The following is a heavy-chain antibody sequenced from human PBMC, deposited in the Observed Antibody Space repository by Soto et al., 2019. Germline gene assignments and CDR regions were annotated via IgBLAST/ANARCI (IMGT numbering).Heavy chain of an antibody. CDR1: RFSFYNLA. Sequence: LACAACRFSFYNLAMDWARQTPGKGLEYVSAISSNGGSTYYANSVKGRFTISRDNSKNTLYLQMGSLRAEDMAVYYCARGILGYCSGGSCQTYYYMDVWGKGTTVTVSS. D-gene: IGHD2-15*01. J-gene: IGHJ6*03. CDR2: ISSNGGST. V-gene: IGHV3-64*01. CDR3: ARGILGYCSGGSCQTYYYMDV.